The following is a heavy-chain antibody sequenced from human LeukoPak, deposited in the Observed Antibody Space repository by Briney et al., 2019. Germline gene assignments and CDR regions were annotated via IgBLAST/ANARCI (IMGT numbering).Heavy chain of an antibody. CDR3: ATKNLFHL. Sequence: ASVKVSCKVSGYAXNELSIHXVRXXXGXGLEWVGGIDREDGQTIDAQNFQGRVTLTEDTSAQIAYMEVTSLRSDDTAVYYCATKNLFHLWGQGTLVTVSS. J-gene: IGHJ5*02. V-gene: IGHV1-24*01. D-gene: IGHD1-14*01. CDR1: GYAXNELS. CDR2: IDREDGQT.